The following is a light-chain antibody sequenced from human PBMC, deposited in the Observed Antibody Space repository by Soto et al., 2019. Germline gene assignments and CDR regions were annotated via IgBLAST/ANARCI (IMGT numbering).Light chain of an antibody. Sequence: DIQMTQSPSTLSASVGDRVTITCRASQRIATWLAWYQHQPGGAPKLLIYGASTLQSGVPSRFSGSGSGAEFTLTIDNLQPEDFATYYCQQYHLYWTFGPGTKVDIK. CDR2: GAS. CDR1: QRIATW. J-gene: IGKJ1*01. CDR3: QQYHLYWT. V-gene: IGKV1-5*01.